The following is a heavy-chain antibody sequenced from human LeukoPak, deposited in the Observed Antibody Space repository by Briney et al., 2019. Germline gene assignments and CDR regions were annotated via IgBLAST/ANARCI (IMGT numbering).Heavy chain of an antibody. Sequence: ASVKVSCKASGGTFSSNAISWVRQAPGQWLEWMGMINPSGGSTSYAQKFQGRVTMTRDTSTSTVYMYLSSLRSEDTAVYYCARDSLYGVVDYWGQGTLVTVSS. J-gene: IGHJ4*02. CDR1: GGTFSSNA. V-gene: IGHV1-46*01. D-gene: IGHD4-17*01. CDR2: INPSGGST. CDR3: ARDSLYGVVDY.